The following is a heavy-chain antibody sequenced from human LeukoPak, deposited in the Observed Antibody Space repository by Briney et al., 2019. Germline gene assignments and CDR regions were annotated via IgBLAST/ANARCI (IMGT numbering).Heavy chain of an antibody. Sequence: SETLSLTCTVSGGSMNNYYWNWIRQSPGKGLEWIGYTYYSGSTYYNPSLKSRVTISVDTSKNQFSLKLSSVTAADTAVYYCARGVSSSWQFNWFDPWGQGTLVTVSS. J-gene: IGHJ5*02. CDR3: ARGVSSSWQFNWFDP. CDR1: GGSMNNYY. V-gene: IGHV4-59*06. D-gene: IGHD6-13*01. CDR2: TYYSGST.